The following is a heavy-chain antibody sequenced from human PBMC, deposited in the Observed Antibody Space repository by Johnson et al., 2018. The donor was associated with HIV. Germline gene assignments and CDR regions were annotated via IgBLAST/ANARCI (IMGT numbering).Heavy chain of an antibody. V-gene: IGHV3-43D*03. CDR2: ISWDGGST. D-gene: IGHD3-10*01. CDR1: GFTFDDYA. J-gene: IGHJ3*02. Sequence: VQLVESGGGLVQPGRSLRLSCAASGFTFDDYAMHWVRQAPGKGLEWVSLISWDGGSTYYADSVKGRFTISRDNSKNSLYLQMNSLRAEDTALYYCAKDKGSPGRAFDIWGQGTMVIVSS. CDR3: AKDKGSPGRAFDI.